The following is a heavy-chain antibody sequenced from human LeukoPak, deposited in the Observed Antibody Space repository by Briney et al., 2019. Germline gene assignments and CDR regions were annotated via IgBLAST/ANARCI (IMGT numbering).Heavy chain of an antibody. J-gene: IGHJ6*03. CDR1: GFTVSSNY. CDR2: IYSGGST. CDR3: AREAGQGPYYYYYYYMDV. V-gene: IGHV3-53*01. Sequence: GGSLRLSCAASGFTVSSNYMSWVRQAPGKGLEWVSVIYSGGSTYYADSVKGRFTISRGNSKNTLYLQMNSLRAEDTAVYYCAREAGQGPYYYYYYYMDVWGKGTTVTVSS.